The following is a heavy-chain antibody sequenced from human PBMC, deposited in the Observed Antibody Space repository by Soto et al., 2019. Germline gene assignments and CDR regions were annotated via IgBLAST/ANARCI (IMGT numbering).Heavy chain of an antibody. D-gene: IGHD6-13*01. CDR1: GFTFSSYG. CDR2: ISYDGRNT. CDR3: AKDRTYSDSWPSGPFDY. J-gene: IGHJ4*02. Sequence: QVHLVESGGGVAKPGRSLRLSCAASGFTFSSYGIHWVRQAPGKGLEGVAVISYDGRNTYNGDSVKGRFTVSRDNSKNTLYLQMNSLRAEDTAVYYCAKDRTYSDSWPSGPFDYWGQGTLVTVSS. V-gene: IGHV3-30*18.